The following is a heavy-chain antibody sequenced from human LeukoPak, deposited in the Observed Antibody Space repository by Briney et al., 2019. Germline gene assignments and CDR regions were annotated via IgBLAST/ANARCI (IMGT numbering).Heavy chain of an antibody. D-gene: IGHD6-13*01. CDR2: IYSDGSST. J-gene: IGHJ3*02. V-gene: IGHV3-74*01. Sequence: GGSMRLPCAASGLSLSSYWMSWVSQAPGKGLVWVARIYSDGSSTDYADSVKGRFTISRDNAKNTLYLQMNSLRAEDTAVYYCARTRIAHDAFDIWGQGTMVTVSS. CDR3: ARTRIAHDAFDI. CDR1: GLSLSSYW.